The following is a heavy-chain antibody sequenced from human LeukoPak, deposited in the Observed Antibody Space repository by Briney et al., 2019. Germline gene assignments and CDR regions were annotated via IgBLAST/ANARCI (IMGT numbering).Heavy chain of an antibody. Sequence: GESLTISFKGSGYIFTDYWIGWVRQMPGEGLEWMGIVYPGDSETRYSPSFQGQVTISADKSISTAYLQWSSLKASDTAIYYCARHPSGSYSPFDFWGQGTLVTVSS. V-gene: IGHV5-51*01. CDR2: VYPGDSET. J-gene: IGHJ4*02. D-gene: IGHD1-26*01. CDR3: ARHPSGSYSPFDF. CDR1: GYIFTDYW.